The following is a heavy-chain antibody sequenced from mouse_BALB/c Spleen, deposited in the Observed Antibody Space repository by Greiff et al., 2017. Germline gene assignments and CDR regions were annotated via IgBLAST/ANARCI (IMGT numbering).Heavy chain of an antibody. D-gene: IGHD2-4*01. CDR3: AKHDDYDERAWFAY. V-gene: IGHV2-6-5*01. J-gene: IGHJ3*01. Sequence: VQLVESGPGLVAPSQSLSITRTVSGFSLTDYGVSWIRQPPGKGLEWLGVIWGGGSTYYNSALKSRLSISKDNSKSQVFLKMNSLQTDDTAMYYCAKHDDYDERAWFAYWGQGTLVTVSA. CDR2: IWGGGST. CDR1: GFSLTDYG.